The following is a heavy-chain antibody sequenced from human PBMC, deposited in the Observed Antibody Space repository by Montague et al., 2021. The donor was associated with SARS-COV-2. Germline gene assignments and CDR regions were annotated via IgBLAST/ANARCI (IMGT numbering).Heavy chain of an antibody. D-gene: IGHD1-26*01. J-gene: IGHJ4*02. Sequence: CAISGDSVSGVNATCRWEGQTPERELECQVVSYYRSKRYNDYAVSVKSRITINPDTSKNQISLQLHSVTPEDTAVYYCARTSASSDYWGQGTLVTVSS. CDR2: SYYRSKRYN. CDR1: GDSVSGVNAT. V-gene: IGHV6-1*01. CDR3: ARTSASSDY.